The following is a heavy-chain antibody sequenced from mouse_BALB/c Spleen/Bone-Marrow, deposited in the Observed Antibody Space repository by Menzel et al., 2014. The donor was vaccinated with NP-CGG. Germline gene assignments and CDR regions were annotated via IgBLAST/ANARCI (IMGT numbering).Heavy chain of an antibody. J-gene: IGHJ4*01. CDR1: GFTFTDYY. V-gene: IGHV7-3*02. Sequence: EVKLMESGGGLVQPGGSLRLSCATSGFTFTDYYMSWVRQPPGKALEWLGFIRNKANGYTTEYSASVKGRFTISRDNSQSILYLQMNTLRAEDSATYYCARDDYYAMDDWGQGTSVTVSS. CDR3: ARDDYYAMDD. CDR2: IRNKANGYTT.